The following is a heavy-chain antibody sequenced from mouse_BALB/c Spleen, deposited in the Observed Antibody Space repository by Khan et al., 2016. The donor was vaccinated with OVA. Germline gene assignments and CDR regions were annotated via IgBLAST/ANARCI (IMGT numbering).Heavy chain of an antibody. CDR3: ARRGYGNYWFAY. J-gene: IGHJ3*01. D-gene: IGHD2-1*01. CDR1: GFNIRDYY. CDR2: IDPENGHT. Sequence: EVQLQESGAELVRPGALVKLSCKASGFNIRDYYMHWVKQRPDQGLELIGWIDPENGHTIYDPKFQGKASITADTSSNTAYLQLSSLTSEDTAVEYCARRGYGNYWFAYWGQGNRVTVAA. V-gene: IGHV14-1*02.